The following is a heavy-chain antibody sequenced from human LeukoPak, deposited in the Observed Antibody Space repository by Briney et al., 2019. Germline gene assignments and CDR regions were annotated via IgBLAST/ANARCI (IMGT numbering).Heavy chain of an antibody. CDR3: ARDRVYSYGYSYYYYMDV. D-gene: IGHD5-18*01. Sequence: SETLSLTCTVSGGPISSYYWSWIRQPAGKGLEWIGRIYTSGSTNYNPSLKSRVTMSVDTSKNQFSLKLSSVTAADTAVYYCARDRVYSYGYSYYYYMDVWGKGTTVTVSS. J-gene: IGHJ6*03. V-gene: IGHV4-4*07. CDR1: GGPISSYY. CDR2: IYTSGST.